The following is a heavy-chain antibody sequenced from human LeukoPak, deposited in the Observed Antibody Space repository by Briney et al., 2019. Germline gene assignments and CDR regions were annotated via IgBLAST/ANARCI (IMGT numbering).Heavy chain of an antibody. CDR3: VRITIFGVVIPYGMDV. V-gene: IGHV4-30-4*01. CDR2: IYYSGST. D-gene: IGHD3-3*01. Sequence: PSETLSLTCTVSGGSISSGDYYWSWIRQPPGKGLEWIGNIYYSGSTYYNPSLKSRVTISVDTSKNQFSLKLSSVTAADTAVYYCVRITIFGVVIPYGMDVWGQGTTVTVSS. CDR1: GGSISSGDYY. J-gene: IGHJ6*02.